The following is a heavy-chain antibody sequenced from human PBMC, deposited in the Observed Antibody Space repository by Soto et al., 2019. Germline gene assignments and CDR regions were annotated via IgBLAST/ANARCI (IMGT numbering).Heavy chain of an antibody. CDR3: ARGGMATTYPFDY. Sequence: KPSETLSLTCAVYGGSFSGYYWSWIRQPPGKGLEWIGEINHSGSTNYNPSLKSRVTISVDTSKNQFSLKLSSVTAADTAVYYCARGGMATTYPFDYWGQGTLVTVSS. D-gene: IGHD5-12*01. J-gene: IGHJ4*02. V-gene: IGHV4-34*01. CDR1: GGSFSGYY. CDR2: INHSGST.